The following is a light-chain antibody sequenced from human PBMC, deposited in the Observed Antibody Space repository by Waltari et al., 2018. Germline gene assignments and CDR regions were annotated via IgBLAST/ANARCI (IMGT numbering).Light chain of an antibody. CDR3: YSYAGSNTFV. CDR1: SSDVGSYNL. V-gene: IGLV2-23*03. Sequence: QSALTQPASVSGSPGQSITISCTGTSSDVGSYNLVSWYQQHPGKAPKLMLYEGSKRPSGVSNRFSGSKSGNTASLTISGLQAEDEADYYCYSYAGSNTFVFGGGTKLTVL. J-gene: IGLJ2*01. CDR2: EGS.